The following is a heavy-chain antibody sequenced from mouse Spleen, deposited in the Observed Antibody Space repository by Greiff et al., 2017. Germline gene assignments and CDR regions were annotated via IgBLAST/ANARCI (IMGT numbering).Heavy chain of an antibody. J-gene: IGHJ2*01. CDR1: GYTFTSYG. D-gene: IGHD2-1*01. CDR2: IYPRSGNT. V-gene: IGHV1-81*01. CDR3: ARWGSTMEGYYFDY. Sequence: QVQLQQSGAELARPGASVKLSCKASGYTFTSYGISWVKQRTGQGLEWIGEIYPRSGNTYYNEKFKGKATLTADKSSSTAYMELRSLTSEDSAVYFCARWGSTMEGYYFDYWGQGTTLTVSS.